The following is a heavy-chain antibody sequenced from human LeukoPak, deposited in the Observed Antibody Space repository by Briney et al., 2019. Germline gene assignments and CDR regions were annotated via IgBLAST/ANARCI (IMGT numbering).Heavy chain of an antibody. CDR2: ISGSGGST. D-gene: IGHD5-12*01. CDR1: GFTFSSYA. J-gene: IGHJ4*02. CDR3: ARDYSGYDSPYFDY. Sequence: GGSLRLSCAASGFTFSSYAMSWVRQAPGKGLEWVSAISGSGGSTYYADSVKGRFTISRDNSKNTLYLQMNSLRAEDTAVYYCARDYSGYDSPYFDYWGQGTLVTVSS. V-gene: IGHV3-23*01.